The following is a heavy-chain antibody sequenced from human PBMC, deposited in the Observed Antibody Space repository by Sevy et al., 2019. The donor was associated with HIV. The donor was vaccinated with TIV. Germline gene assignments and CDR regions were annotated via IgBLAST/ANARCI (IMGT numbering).Heavy chain of an antibody. D-gene: IGHD3-10*01. CDR3: AKDKEASYYGSGSYSPDY. Sequence: GGSLRLSCAASGFTFSSYGMHWVRQAPGKGLEWVAVISYDGSNKYYADSVKGRFTISRDNYKNTLYLQMNSLRAEDKAVYYCAKDKEASYYGSGSYSPDYWGQGTLVTVSS. CDR1: GFTFSSYG. J-gene: IGHJ4*02. CDR2: ISYDGSNK. V-gene: IGHV3-30*18.